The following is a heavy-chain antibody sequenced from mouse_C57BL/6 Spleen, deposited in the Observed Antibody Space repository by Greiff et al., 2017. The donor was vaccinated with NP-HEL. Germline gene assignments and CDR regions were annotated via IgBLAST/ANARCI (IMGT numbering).Heavy chain of an antibody. CDR1: GYTFTDYY. Sequence: EVQLQQSGPELVKPGASVKISCKASGYTFTDYYMNWVKQSHGQSLEWIGNINPNNGGTSYNQKFKGKATLTVDKSSSTAYMERRSLTSEDSAVYYCARETTAYWGQGTTLTVSS. CDR3: ARETTAY. D-gene: IGHD1-2*01. J-gene: IGHJ2*01. V-gene: IGHV1-26*01. CDR2: INPNNGGT.